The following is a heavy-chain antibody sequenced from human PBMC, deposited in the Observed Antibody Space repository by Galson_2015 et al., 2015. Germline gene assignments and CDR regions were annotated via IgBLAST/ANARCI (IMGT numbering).Heavy chain of an antibody. CDR2: ITYYRGNT. D-gene: IGHD2-2*01. CDR1: GFTFSSDG. Sequence: SLIICCAAAGFTFSSDGMHCGLQAPGKGLEGGAGITYYRGNTYYADSVKGRVTITRDTSKNTLYLQMNTVRAEDTGVYYCAKDPDCSSTSCYPYFDYWGQGTLVTVSS. J-gene: IGHJ4*02. CDR3: AKDPDCSSTSCYPYFDY. V-gene: IGHV3-30*18.